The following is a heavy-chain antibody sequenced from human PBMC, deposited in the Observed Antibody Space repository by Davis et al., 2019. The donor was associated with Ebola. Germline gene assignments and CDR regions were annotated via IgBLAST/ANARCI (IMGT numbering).Heavy chain of an antibody. J-gene: IGHJ3*02. CDR1: GGSMSNYY. D-gene: IGHD5-18*01. CDR3: ATIEDTDMVGAFDI. CDR2: IYYSGNT. V-gene: IGHV4-59*08. Sequence: SETLSLTCTVSGGSMSNYYWSWIRQSPGKGLEWIGYIYYSGNTNYNPSFKSRVTISVDTSKNQLSLKLSSLTAADTAVYYCATIEDTDMVGAFDIWGQGTMVTVSS.